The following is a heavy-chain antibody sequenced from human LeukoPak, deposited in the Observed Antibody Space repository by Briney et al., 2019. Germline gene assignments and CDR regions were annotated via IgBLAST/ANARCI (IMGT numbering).Heavy chain of an antibody. V-gene: IGHV3-23*01. J-gene: IGHJ1*01. D-gene: IGHD6-19*01. CDR1: GFTFSSYA. CDR3: AKDSSGYYTEYFQH. Sequence: PGGSLRLSCAASGFTFSSYATSWVRQAPGEGLEWVSAISGSGGSTYYADSVKGRFTISRDNSKNTLYLQMNSLRAEDTAVYYCAKDSSGYYTEYFQHWGQGTLVTVSS. CDR2: ISGSGGST.